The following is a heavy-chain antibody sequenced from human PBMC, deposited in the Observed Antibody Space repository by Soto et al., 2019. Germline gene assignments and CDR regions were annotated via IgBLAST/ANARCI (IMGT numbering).Heavy chain of an antibody. CDR2: IVNDGSEQ. CDR1: GFSFSTHG. CDR3: ARDDYYADNGLDH. V-gene: IGHV3-33*01. J-gene: IGHJ4*02. Sequence: QVQLVESGGGVVRPGRSLRLSCAATGFSFSTHGMHWVRQAPGKGLEWVAVIVNDGSEQDYSDSVKGRFTISRDNSKNTLYLQMNNSRAEDTAVYYCARDDYYADNGLDHWGQGTLVTVSS. D-gene: IGHD4-17*01.